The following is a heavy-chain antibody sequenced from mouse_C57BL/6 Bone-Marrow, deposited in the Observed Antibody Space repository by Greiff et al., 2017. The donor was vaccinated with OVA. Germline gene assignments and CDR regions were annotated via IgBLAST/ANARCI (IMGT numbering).Heavy chain of an antibody. CDR1: GYTIKDDY. D-gene: IGHD1-1*01. Sequence: EVQLQQSGAELVRPGASVKLSCTASGYTIKDDYMHWVKQRPEQGLEWIGWIDPGNGDTNYPSKFQGKATLTADTSSNTAYLQLSSLTSEDTAVDYWALFYGSSYVLDDWGQGTTLTVSS. J-gene: IGHJ2*01. V-gene: IGHV14-4*01. CDR2: IDPGNGDT. CDR3: ALFYGSSYVLDD.